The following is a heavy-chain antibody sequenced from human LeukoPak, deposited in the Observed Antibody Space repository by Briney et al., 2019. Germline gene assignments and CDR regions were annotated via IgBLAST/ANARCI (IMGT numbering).Heavy chain of an antibody. CDR2: IDSTSSPI. Sequence: PGGSLRLSCAASGFTFSRYSINWVRQAPGRGLEWVSYIDSTSSPIYYTHSVKGRFTVSRDNAKNSLYLQVNSLRAEDTAVYYCTRQGVFGEVDYWGQGILVTVSS. CDR3: TRQGVFGEVDY. D-gene: IGHD3-10*02. CDR1: GFTFSRYS. J-gene: IGHJ4*02. V-gene: IGHV3-48*01.